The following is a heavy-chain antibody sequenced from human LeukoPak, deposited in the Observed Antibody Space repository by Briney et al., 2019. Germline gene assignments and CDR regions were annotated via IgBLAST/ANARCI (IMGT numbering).Heavy chain of an antibody. CDR2: ISAYNGNT. CDR3: ARDLGGYYDSSGYSKDAFDI. CDR1: GYTFTSYG. J-gene: IGHJ3*02. D-gene: IGHD3-22*01. Sequence: ASVKVSCKASGYTFTSYGISWVRQAPGQGLEWMGWISAYNGNTNYAQKLQGRVTMTTDTSTSTAYMELRSLRSDDTAVYYCARDLGGYYDSSGYSKDAFDIWGQGTMVTVSS. V-gene: IGHV1-18*01.